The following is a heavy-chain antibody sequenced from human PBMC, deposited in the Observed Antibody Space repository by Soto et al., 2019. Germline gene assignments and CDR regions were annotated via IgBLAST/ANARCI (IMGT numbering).Heavy chain of an antibody. CDR3: AKGPGIAVAASDY. D-gene: IGHD6-19*01. J-gene: IGHJ4*02. CDR2: ISWNSGSI. V-gene: IGHV3-9*01. Sequence: EVQLVESGGGLVQPGRSLRLYCAASGFTFDDYAMHWVRQAPGKGLEWVSGISWNSGSIGYADSVKGRFTISRDNAKNSLYLQMNSLRAEDTALYYCAKGPGIAVAASDYWGQGTLVTVSS. CDR1: GFTFDDYA.